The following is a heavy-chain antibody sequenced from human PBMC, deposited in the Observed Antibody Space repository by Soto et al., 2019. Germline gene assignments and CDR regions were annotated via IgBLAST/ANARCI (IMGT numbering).Heavy chain of an antibody. CDR3: ARGYRRDLGYSGYDIVFSFSDPPYNLFYP. CDR1: GGSLSGYY. D-gene: IGHD5-12*01. Sequence: EPLYLTCAVYGGSLSGYYWSWIRQPPGKGQEWSGEINHSGSTNYNPSLKRRVTISVDKSKNQFSLKQSSVTAGDTAGYYCARGYRRDLGYSGYDIVFSFSDPPYNLFYPCARGSLVTVSS. CDR2: INHSGST. J-gene: IGHJ5*02. V-gene: IGHV4-34*01.